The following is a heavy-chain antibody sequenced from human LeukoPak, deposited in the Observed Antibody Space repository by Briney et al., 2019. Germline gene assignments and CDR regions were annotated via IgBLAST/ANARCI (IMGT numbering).Heavy chain of an antibody. J-gene: IGHJ4*02. CDR2: ISGSGGTT. CDR1: GFTFSSYG. V-gene: IGHV3-23*01. D-gene: IGHD5-12*01. CDR3: ARGPSGYHNT. Sequence: GGSLRLSCAASGFTFSSYGMSWVRQAPGKGLEWVSAISGSGGTTYYADSVKGRFTISRDNSKNTLYLQMNSLRAEDTAVYYCARGPSGYHNTGGQGTLVTVSS.